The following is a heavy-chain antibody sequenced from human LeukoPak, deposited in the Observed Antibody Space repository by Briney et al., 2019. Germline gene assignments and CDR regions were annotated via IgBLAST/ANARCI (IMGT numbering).Heavy chain of an antibody. CDR3: VQEGPRGLAFGI. CDR2: ISYDGSNK. J-gene: IGHJ3*02. CDR1: GFTYSFSSYA. V-gene: IGHV3-30*09. Sequence: GGSLRLSCAVSGFTYSFSSYAMSWVRQAPGKGLEWVAVISYDGSNKYYADSVKGRFAISRDNSKNTLYLQMNSLRAEDTAVYYCVQEGPRGLAFGIWGQGTKVTVSS.